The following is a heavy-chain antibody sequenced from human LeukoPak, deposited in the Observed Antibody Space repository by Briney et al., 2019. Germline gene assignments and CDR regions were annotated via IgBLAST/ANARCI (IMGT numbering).Heavy chain of an antibody. CDR1: GGSISSYY. V-gene: IGHV4-59*01. D-gene: IGHD6-6*01. J-gene: IGHJ6*03. Sequence: KPSETLSLTCTVSGGSISSYYWSWIRQPPGKGLEWIGYIYYSGSTNYNPSLKSRVTISVDTSKNQFSLKLSSVTAADTAVYYCARRYSSSVDYNYYYMDVWGKGTTVTVSS. CDR3: ARRYSSSVDYNYYYMDV. CDR2: IYYSGST.